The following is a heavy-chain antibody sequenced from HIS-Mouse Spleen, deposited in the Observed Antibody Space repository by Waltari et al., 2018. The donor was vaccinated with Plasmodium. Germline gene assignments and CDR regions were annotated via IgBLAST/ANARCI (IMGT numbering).Heavy chain of an antibody. D-gene: IGHD6-6*01. CDR2: ISYDGSNK. V-gene: IGHV3-30*18. CDR3: AKILSYSSSPEDY. Sequence: QVQLVESGGGVVQPGRSLRLSCAASGFTFSSYGMDWVRQAPGKGLGLWAVISYDGSNKYYADSVKGRFTISRDNSKNTLYLQMNSLRAEDTAVYYCAKILSYSSSPEDYWGQGTLVTVSS. J-gene: IGHJ4*02. CDR1: GFTFSSYG.